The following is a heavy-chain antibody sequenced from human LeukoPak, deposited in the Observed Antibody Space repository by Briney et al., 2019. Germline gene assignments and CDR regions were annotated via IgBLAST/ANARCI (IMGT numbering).Heavy chain of an antibody. CDR2: IDHAGTT. V-gene: IGHV4-39*01. D-gene: IGHD6-13*01. Sequence: KPSETLSLTCVVSGGSIITNDYWWGWIRQPPGKGLEWIGTIDHAGTTFDNVSLKSRVTISVDTPNNQFSLRLNCVGAADTAVYYCARGKGDSSSWYLYYYMDVWGKGTTVTVSS. J-gene: IGHJ6*03. CDR3: ARGKGDSSSWYLYYYMDV. CDR1: GGSIITNDYW.